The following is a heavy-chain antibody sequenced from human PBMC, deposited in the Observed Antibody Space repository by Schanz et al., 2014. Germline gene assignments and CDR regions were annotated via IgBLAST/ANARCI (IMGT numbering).Heavy chain of an antibody. J-gene: IGHJ4*02. CDR2: VSSRSDEI. CDR3: AKIERNED. V-gene: IGHV3-23*05. Sequence: EVQLLESGGGLVQPGGSLRLSCSASTFTFDHYAMTWVRQAPGKGLEWVAAVSSRSDEIKYADSVRGRFTISRDNSKNTLYLQMNSLRAEDTAVYFCAKIERNEDWGQGTLVIVSS. CDR1: TFTFDHYA. D-gene: IGHD1-1*01.